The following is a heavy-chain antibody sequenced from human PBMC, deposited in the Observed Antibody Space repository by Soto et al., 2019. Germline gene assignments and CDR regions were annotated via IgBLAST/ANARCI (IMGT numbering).Heavy chain of an antibody. D-gene: IGHD6-19*01. J-gene: IGHJ4*02. V-gene: IGHV3-74*01. CDR1: GFTLSSYW. CDR3: ARDPAPLGSYDY. Sequence: GGSLRLSCAASGFTLSSYWMHWVRQAPGKGLEWVSRINRDGSSTSYADSVKGRFTISRDSAKNTLYLQMNSLRAEDTAVYYCARDPAPLGSYDYSGQGTLVSVS. CDR2: INRDGSST.